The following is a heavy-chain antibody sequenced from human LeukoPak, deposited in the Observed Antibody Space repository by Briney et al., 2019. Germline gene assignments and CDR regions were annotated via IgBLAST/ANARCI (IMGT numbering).Heavy chain of an antibody. Sequence: PSETLPLTCTVSGGSISTYYWSLIRQPAGKGLEWIWRICASGNTTYNPSPKSRVTMSLETSKNQFSLRLTSVTAADTAVYYCAREYSSSSGKNAFDVWGQGTMVTVSS. CDR3: AREYSSSSGKNAFDV. V-gene: IGHV4-4*07. D-gene: IGHD6-6*01. CDR1: GGSISTYY. CDR2: ICASGNT. J-gene: IGHJ3*01.